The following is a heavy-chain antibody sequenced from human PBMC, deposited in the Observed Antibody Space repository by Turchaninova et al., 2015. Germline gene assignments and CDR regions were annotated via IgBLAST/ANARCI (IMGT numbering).Heavy chain of an antibody. CDR2: INPENGGT. Sequence: VQLVQSGAAVNNPGASGTVSCKASGYTFTAYSLPWGRQAPGQGLEWMGWINPENGGTNYAQNFQGWVTVTRDTSISTAYMEVIRLRSDDTAVYYCARGNGAFDIWGQGTKVVVSS. V-gene: IGHV1-2*04. J-gene: IGHJ3*02. D-gene: IGHD2-8*01. CDR3: ARGNGAFDI. CDR1: GYTFTAYS.